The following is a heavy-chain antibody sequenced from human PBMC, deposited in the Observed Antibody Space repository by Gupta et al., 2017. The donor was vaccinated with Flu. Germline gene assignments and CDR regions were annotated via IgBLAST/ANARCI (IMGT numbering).Heavy chain of an antibody. V-gene: IGHV4-31*03. CDR2: FYSGGST. CDR3: VRYYYDGRGYQFSDF. D-gene: IGHD3-22*01. Sequence: QVQLKESGPGLVKPSQTLSLPCTVSGDSIGTPGHGWTWIRQHPGKGLEWIGSFYSGGSTHYNPSLKRRLSVSGDAPKNQFSLRLTSVTAADTAVYYCVRYYYDGRGYQFSDFWGQGTLVTVSS. J-gene: IGHJ4*02. CDR1: GDSIGTPGHG.